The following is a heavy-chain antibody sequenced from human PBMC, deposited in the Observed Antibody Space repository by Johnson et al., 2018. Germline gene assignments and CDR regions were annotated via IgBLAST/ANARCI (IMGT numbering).Heavy chain of an antibody. CDR1: GFTFTSSA. D-gene: IGHD3-22*01. CDR3: AAEHYYDSSGLLAGEYFHH. Sequence: QLVESGPEVKKXGTSVKVSCKASGFTFTSSAVQWVRQARGQRREWIGWIVVGSGNTNYAQKFQEIVTITRDMSTSTAYMELSSLRTEDTAVYYCAAEHYYDSSGLLAGEYFHHWGQGTLVTVSS. CDR2: IVVGSGNT. J-gene: IGHJ1*01. V-gene: IGHV1-58*01.